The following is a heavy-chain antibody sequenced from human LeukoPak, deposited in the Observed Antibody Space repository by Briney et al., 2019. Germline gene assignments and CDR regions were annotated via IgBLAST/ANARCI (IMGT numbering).Heavy chain of an antibody. CDR2: IYHSGST. J-gene: IGHJ4*02. CDR1: GGSISSSNW. V-gene: IGHV4-4*02. CDR3: ARCLNSGSYGADY. D-gene: IGHD1-26*01. Sequence: SGTLSLTCAVSGGSISSSNWWSWVRQPPGKGLEWIGEIYHSGSTNYNPSLKSRVTISVDKSKNQFSLKLSSVTAADTAVYYCARCLNSGSYGADYWGQGTLVTVSS.